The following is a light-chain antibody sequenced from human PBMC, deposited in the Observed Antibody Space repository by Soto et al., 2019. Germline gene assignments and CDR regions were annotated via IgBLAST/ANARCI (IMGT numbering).Light chain of an antibody. V-gene: IGKV3-15*01. CDR1: QSVSNN. Sequence: EIVMTQSPATLSVSPGERATLSCRASQSVSNNLAWYQQKPGQTPRLLIYGASTRATGIPVRFSGSGSGTEFTLTISSLQSEDFAVYYCQQFNNWPPVTFGQGTKLEIK. CDR2: GAS. J-gene: IGKJ2*01. CDR3: QQFNNWPPVT.